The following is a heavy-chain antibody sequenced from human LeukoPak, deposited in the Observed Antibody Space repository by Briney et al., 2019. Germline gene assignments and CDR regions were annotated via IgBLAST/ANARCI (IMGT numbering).Heavy chain of an antibody. V-gene: IGHV3-33*01. CDR2: IWYDGSNK. J-gene: IGHJ3*02. D-gene: IGHD6-13*01. CDR1: GFTFSSYG. Sequence: PGRSLRLSCAASGFTFSSYGMHWVRQAPGKGLEWVAVIWYDGSNKYYADSVKGRFTISRDNSKNTLYLQMNSLRAEDTAVYYCARDRYSSSWYKKDAFDIWGQGTMVTVSS. CDR3: ARDRYSSSWYKKDAFDI.